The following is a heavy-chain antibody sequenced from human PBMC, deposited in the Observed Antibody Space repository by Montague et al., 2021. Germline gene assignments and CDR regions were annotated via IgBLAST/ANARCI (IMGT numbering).Heavy chain of an antibody. CDR3: ARDFRVGTYFDY. J-gene: IGHJ4*02. CDR1: GFSFNVYG. CDR2: VGHDENYE. Sequence: SLRLSCAASGFSFNVYGMHWVRQAPGKGLEWVAVVGHDENYEKYADSVRGRFIVSRDNSRTTLYLQLNSLRAEDTAVYYCARDFRVGTYFDYLGQGTLVTVSS. D-gene: IGHD1-26*01. V-gene: IGHV3-33*01.